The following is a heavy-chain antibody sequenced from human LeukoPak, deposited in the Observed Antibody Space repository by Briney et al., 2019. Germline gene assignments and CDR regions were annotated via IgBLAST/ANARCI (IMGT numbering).Heavy chain of an antibody. V-gene: IGHV3-30-3*01. D-gene: IGHD3-10*01. CDR3: ARDPGAFGENLDY. J-gene: IGHJ4*02. CDR1: GFTFSSYA. Sequence: GGSLRLSCAASGFTFSSYAMHWVRQAPGKGLEWVAVISYDGSNKYYADSVKGRFTIPRDNSKNTLYLQMNSLRAEDTAVYYCARDPGAFGENLDYWGQGTLVTVSS. CDR2: ISYDGSNK.